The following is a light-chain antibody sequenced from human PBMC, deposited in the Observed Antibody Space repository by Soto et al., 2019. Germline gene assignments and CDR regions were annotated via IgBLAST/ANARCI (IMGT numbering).Light chain of an antibody. J-gene: IGLJ1*01. V-gene: IGLV2-14*03. CDR1: SSDVGGYKY. CDR3: NSYTSSSSYV. CDR2: DVT. Sequence: QSALTQPASVSGSPGQSITISCTGTSSDVGGYKYVSWYQHHPGKAPRLIIYDVTNRPSGVSNRFSGSKSGNTASLTISGLQAEDEADYYCNSYTSSSSYVFGTETKLTVL.